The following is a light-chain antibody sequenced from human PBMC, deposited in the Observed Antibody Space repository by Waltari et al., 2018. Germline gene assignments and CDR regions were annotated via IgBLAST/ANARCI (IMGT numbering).Light chain of an antibody. CDR1: GSAIDGSDF. V-gene: IGLV2-14*03. Sequence: QSALTQPASVSGSPGQSITISCTGIGSAIDGSDFVSWYQHHPGKAPQVIIYDDTNRPSGISGRFSASKSASTASLLIPELQPEDQGDEYGTSQTVDGVVRVGGGTQVTVL. CDR3: TSQTVDGVVR. CDR2: DDT. J-gene: IGLJ2*01.